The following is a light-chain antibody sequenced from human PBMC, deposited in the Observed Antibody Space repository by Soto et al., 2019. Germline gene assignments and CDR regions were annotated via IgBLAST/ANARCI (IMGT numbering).Light chain of an antibody. V-gene: IGKV1-9*01. CDR1: QGISSY. CDR2: AAS. Sequence: IQLTQSPSSLSTSVGDRVTITCRASQGISSYLAWDQQKPGKAPKLLIYAASTLQSEVPSRFSGSGPGTDFALTISGQQPEDFATYYGQQLDSFPITFGQGTRLEIK. CDR3: QQLDSFPIT. J-gene: IGKJ5*01.